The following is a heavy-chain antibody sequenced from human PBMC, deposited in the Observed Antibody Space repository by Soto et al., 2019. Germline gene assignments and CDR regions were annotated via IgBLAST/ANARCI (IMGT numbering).Heavy chain of an antibody. J-gene: IGHJ5*02. CDR2: MYYSGST. Sequence: PSETLSLTCTVSGGSISSYYWSWIRQPPGKGLEWIGYMYYSGSTNYNPSLRSRVIISVDTSKNQFSLKLSSVTAADTAVYYCAGESTYYDILAGWSPYNWFDPWGQGTLVTVS. D-gene: IGHD3-9*01. V-gene: IGHV4-59*01. CDR1: GGSISSYY. CDR3: AGESTYYDILAGWSPYNWFDP.